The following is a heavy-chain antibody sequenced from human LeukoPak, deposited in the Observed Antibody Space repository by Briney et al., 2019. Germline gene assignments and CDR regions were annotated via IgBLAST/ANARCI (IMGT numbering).Heavy chain of an antibody. CDR3: ARSGSTYYYGMDV. V-gene: IGHV3-33*01. CDR1: GFTFSSYG. CDR2: IWYDGTDK. J-gene: IGHJ6*02. Sequence: PGGSLRLSCAASGFTFSSYGMHWVRQGPGKGLEWVTFIWYDGTDKNYADSVKGRFTFSRDNSKNTLYLQMNSLRAEDTAVYYCARSGSTYYYGMDVWGQGTTVTVSS. D-gene: IGHD3-10*01.